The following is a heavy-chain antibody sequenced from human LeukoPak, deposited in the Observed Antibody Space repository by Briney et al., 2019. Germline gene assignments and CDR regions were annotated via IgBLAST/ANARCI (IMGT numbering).Heavy chain of an antibody. CDR2: INPNSGGT. D-gene: IGHD3-10*01. J-gene: IGHJ2*01. Sequence: GASVKVSCKASGYTFTGYYMHWVRQAPGQGLGWMGWINPNSGGTNYAQKFQGRVTMTRDMSTSTVYMELSSLRSEDTAVYYCARDRSYYGSGSYFRGDDWYFDLWGRGTLVTVSS. V-gene: IGHV1-2*02. CDR1: GYTFTGYY. CDR3: ARDRSYYGSGSYFRGDDWYFDL.